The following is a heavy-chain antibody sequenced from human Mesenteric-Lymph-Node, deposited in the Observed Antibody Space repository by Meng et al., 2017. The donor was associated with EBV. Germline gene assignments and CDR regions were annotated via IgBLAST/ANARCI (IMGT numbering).Heavy chain of an antibody. CDR2: IYDSGIT. D-gene: IGHD1-26*01. CDR3: ARDRGWELLDY. Sequence: QVQLLESGQGLVKPSGPLSLTCPAYGGSFSGYYWSWIRQPPGKGLEWIGFIYDSGITHYSPSLKSRVTISVDTSKNQFSLELRSMTPADTAVYYCARDRGWELLDYWGQGTLVTVSS. CDR1: GGSFSGYY. V-gene: IGHV4-59*01. J-gene: IGHJ4*02.